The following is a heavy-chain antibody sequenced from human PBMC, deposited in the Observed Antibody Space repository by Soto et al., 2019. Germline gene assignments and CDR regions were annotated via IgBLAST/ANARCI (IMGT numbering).Heavy chain of an antibody. D-gene: IGHD1-26*01. CDR1: GGSTMISDYY. J-gene: IGHJ4*02. V-gene: IGHV4-39*01. Sequence: SETLSLTCDVSGGSTMISDYYCAWIRQPPGKGLEWIGSMYYSGSTYHNPSLTSRVTMSVDRSKNQFSLRLNSVTAADTAVYYCARLTRVGATPYYFAYWGQGILVTVSS. CDR3: ARLTRVGATPYYFAY. CDR2: MYYSGST.